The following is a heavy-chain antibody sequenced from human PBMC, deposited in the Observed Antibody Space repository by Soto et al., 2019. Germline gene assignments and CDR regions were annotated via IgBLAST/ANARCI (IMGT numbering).Heavy chain of an antibody. V-gene: IGHV4-39*01. CDR2: IYYSGST. D-gene: IGHD6-13*01. CDR3: ARRGSSSWFGY. Sequence: PSETLSLTCTFSGGSISSSSYYWGWIRQPPGKGLEWIGNIYYSGSTYYNPSLKSRVTISVDTSKNQFSLKLSSVTAADTAVYYCARRGSSSWFGYWGQGTLVTVSS. J-gene: IGHJ5*01. CDR1: GGSISSSSYY.